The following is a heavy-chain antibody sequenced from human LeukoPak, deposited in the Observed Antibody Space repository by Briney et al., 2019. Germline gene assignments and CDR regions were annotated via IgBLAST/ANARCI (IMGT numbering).Heavy chain of an antibody. J-gene: IGHJ5*02. D-gene: IGHD4-17*01. CDR2: ISVYNGNT. Sequence: ASVTVSCTASGYTFTKYGISWVRQAPGQGLECMGWISVYNGNTNYAQKLQGRVTMTTDTSTSTAYMELRSLTSIISTVYYCAKVIISTYGDYHRWFDPWGQGTPVTVSS. V-gene: IGHV1-18*01. CDR3: AKVIISTYGDYHRWFDP. CDR1: GYTFTKYG.